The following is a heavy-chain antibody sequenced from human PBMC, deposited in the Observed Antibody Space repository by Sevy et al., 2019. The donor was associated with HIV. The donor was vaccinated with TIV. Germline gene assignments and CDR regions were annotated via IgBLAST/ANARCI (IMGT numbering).Heavy chain of an antibody. D-gene: IGHD4-17*01. CDR2: ISAYNGNT. Sequence: ASVKVSCKASGYTFTSYGISWVRQAPGQGLEWMGWISAYNGNTNYAQKLQGRGTMTTDTSTSTAYMELRSLGSDDTAVYYCARGGEYGDYEELNYYYYGMDVWGQGTTVTVSS. J-gene: IGHJ6*02. V-gene: IGHV1-18*01. CDR3: ARGGEYGDYEELNYYYYGMDV. CDR1: GYTFTSYG.